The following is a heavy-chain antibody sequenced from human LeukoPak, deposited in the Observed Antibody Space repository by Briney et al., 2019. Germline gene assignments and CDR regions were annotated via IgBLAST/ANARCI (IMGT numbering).Heavy chain of an antibody. J-gene: IGHJ4*02. V-gene: IGHV4-34*01. CDR1: GGSFSGYY. CDR2: INHSGST. CDR3: ARVGRDGYNPYYFDY. D-gene: IGHD5-24*01. Sequence: SETLSLTCAVYGGSFSGYYWSWIRQPPGKGLEWIGEINHSGSTNYNPSLKSRVPISVDTSKNQFSLKLSSVTAADTAVYYCARVGRDGYNPYYFDYWGQGTLVTVSS.